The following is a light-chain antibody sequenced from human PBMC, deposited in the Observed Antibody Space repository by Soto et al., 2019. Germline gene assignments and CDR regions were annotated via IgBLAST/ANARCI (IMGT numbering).Light chain of an antibody. Sequence: QSALTQPASGSGSPGQSITISCTGTSSDVGGYNYVSWYQQHPGKAPKLMIYDVSNRPSGVSNRFSGSKSGNTASLTISALQAEDEADYYCSSYTSSSTYVFGTGTKVTV. CDR2: DVS. J-gene: IGLJ1*01. V-gene: IGLV2-14*01. CDR3: SSYTSSSTYV. CDR1: SSDVGGYNY.